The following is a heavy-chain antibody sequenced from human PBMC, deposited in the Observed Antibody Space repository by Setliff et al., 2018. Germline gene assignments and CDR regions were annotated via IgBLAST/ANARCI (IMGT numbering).Heavy chain of an antibody. Sequence: PSETLSLTCTVSGGSLSSFYWSWIRQSPGRGLDWIGYIDHSGGTSYNPSFKSRVTISRDTSTNQFSLKLGSVTAADTAVYYCARERYFDWFFEDWGHGTLVTVSS. J-gene: IGHJ4*01. CDR2: IDHSGGT. D-gene: IGHD3-9*01. CDR3: ARERYFDWFFED. CDR1: GGSLSSFY. V-gene: IGHV4-59*12.